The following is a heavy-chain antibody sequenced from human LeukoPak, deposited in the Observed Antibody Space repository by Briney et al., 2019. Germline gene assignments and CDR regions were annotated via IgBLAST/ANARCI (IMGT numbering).Heavy chain of an antibody. CDR1: GGTFSSYA. V-gene: IGHV1-69*04. D-gene: IGHD2-15*01. J-gene: IGHJ6*02. CDR3: ARVRCSGGSCYSFVYYYNGMDV. CDR2: IIPILGVA. Sequence: ASVTLSCKASGGTFSSYAISWVRQAPGQGLEWRGRIIPILGVANYAQKFQGRVTITTDKSTSTAYMELSSLRSEDTAVYYCARVRCSGGSCYSFVYYYNGMDVWGQGTTVTVSS.